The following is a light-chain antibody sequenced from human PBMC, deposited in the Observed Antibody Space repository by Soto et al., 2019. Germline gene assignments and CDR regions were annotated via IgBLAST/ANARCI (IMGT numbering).Light chain of an antibody. J-gene: IGLJ1*01. V-gene: IGLV2-14*01. Sequence: SALTQPASVSGSPGQSITFSCTGTSSDIGVYNYVSWYQQHPGKAPKLMIYEVNNRPSGVSNRFSGSKSGNTASLTISGLQAEDEADYYCSSYTTSNTYVFGTGTRSPS. CDR1: SSDIGVYNY. CDR2: EVN. CDR3: SSYTTSNTYV.